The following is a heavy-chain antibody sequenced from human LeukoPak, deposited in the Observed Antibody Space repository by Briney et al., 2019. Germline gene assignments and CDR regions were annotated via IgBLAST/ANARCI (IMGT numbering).Heavy chain of an antibody. D-gene: IGHD2-21*01. CDR2: ITWDSSRT. J-gene: IGHJ4*02. V-gene: IGHV3-43*01. CDR3: AKNNAGGDYYHR. Sequence: GGSLRLSCATSGFTFDHHSMHWVRQPPGKGLEWVSLITWDSSRTHYSGSVEGRFTISRDNNKSSLYLQMDSLRTEDTALYYCAKNNAGGDYYHRWGQGTLVTVS. CDR1: GFTFDHHS.